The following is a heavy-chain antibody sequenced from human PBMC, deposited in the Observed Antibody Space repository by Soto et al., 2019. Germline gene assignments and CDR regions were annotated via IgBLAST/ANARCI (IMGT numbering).Heavy chain of an antibody. Sequence: EVQLLESGGGLVQPGGSLRLSCAASGFTFSSYAMSWVRQVPGKGLEWVSTISGSGGSRYYADSVEGRFTISRDNSKNTLYLQMNSLRAEDTAAYYCAKDIRQAGSCLDYWVQGTLVTVSS. CDR1: GFTFSSYA. J-gene: IGHJ4*02. V-gene: IGHV3-23*01. D-gene: IGHD2-15*01. CDR3: AKDIRQAGSCLDY. CDR2: ISGSGGSR.